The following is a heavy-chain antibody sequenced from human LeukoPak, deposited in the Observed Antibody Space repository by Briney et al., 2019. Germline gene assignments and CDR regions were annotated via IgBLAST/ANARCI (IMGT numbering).Heavy chain of an antibody. CDR3: ARQVGCSSTSCYADY. CDR2: TYYSGST. Sequence: SETLSLTCTVSGGSISSSSYYWGWIRHPPGKGLEWIGSTYYSGSTYYNPSLKSRVTISVHTSKNQFSLKLSSVTAADTAVYYCARQVGCSSTSCYADYWGQGTLVTVSS. CDR1: GGSISSSSYY. V-gene: IGHV4-39*01. D-gene: IGHD2-2*01. J-gene: IGHJ4*02.